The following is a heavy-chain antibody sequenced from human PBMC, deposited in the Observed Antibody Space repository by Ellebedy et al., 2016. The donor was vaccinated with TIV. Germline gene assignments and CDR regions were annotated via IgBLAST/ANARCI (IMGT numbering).Heavy chain of an antibody. V-gene: IGHV4-34*01. CDR1: GGSFSGYY. D-gene: IGHD1-26*01. CDR2: INHSGST. CDR3: ARPAEGATQYGMDV. J-gene: IGHJ6*02. Sequence: SETLSLTXAVYGGSFSGYYWSWIRQPPGKGLEWIGEINHSGSTNYNPSLKSRVTISVDTSKNQFSLKLSSVTAADTAVYYCARPAEGATQYGMDVWGQGTTVTVSS.